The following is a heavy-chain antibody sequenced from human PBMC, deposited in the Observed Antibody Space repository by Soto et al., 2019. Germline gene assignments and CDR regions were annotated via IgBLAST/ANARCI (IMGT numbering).Heavy chain of an antibody. CDR3: ARVSYCSSTSCYSYGMDV. Sequence: SSETLSLTCTVSGGSISSYYWSWIRQPPGKGLEWIGYIYYSGSTNYNPSLKSRVTISVDTSKNQFSLKLSSVTAADTAVYYCARVSYCSSTSCYSYGMDVWGQGTTVTVSS. D-gene: IGHD2-2*01. V-gene: IGHV4-59*01. CDR1: GGSISSYY. CDR2: IYYSGST. J-gene: IGHJ6*02.